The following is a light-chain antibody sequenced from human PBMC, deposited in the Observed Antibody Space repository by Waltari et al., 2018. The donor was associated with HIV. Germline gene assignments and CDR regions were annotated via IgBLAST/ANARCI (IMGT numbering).Light chain of an antibody. J-gene: IGLJ3*02. CDR3: AAWEGSLRGGV. CDR2: TNN. V-gene: IGLV1-47*01. Sequence: QSVLTQPPSASGTPGQRVTISCSGSRSNIGINDASWYQHRPGTAPTLLIFTNNQRPSWVPDGCSASKSGTSASLAISALQSDDEADYYGAAWEGSLRGGVFGGGTKLTV. CDR1: RSNIGIND.